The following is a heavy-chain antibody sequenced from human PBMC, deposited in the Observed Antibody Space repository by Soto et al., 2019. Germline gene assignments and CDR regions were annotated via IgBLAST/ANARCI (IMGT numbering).Heavy chain of an antibody. CDR3: ASGYSSGWYYFDY. CDR1: GGTFSSYA. V-gene: IGHV1-69*13. CDR2: IIPIFGTA. J-gene: IGHJ4*02. D-gene: IGHD6-19*01. Sequence: SVKVSCKASGGTFSSYAISWVRQAPGQGLEWMGGIIPIFGTANYAQKFQGRVTITADESTSTAYMELSSLRSEDTAVYYCASGYSSGWYYFDYWGQGTLVTVSS.